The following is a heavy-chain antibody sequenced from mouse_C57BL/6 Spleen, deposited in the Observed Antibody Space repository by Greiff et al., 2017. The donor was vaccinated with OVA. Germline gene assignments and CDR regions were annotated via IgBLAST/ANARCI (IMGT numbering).Heavy chain of an antibody. Sequence: QVQLQQSGPELVKPGASVKLSCKASGYTFTSYDINWVKQRPGQGLEWIGWIYPRDGSNKYNEKFKGKATLTVDTSSSTAYMELHSLTSEDSAVYFCAREGVYYGNYEAMDYWGQGTSVTVSS. V-gene: IGHV1-85*01. D-gene: IGHD2-1*01. CDR1: GYTFTSYD. CDR3: AREGVYYGNYEAMDY. CDR2: IYPRDGSN. J-gene: IGHJ4*01.